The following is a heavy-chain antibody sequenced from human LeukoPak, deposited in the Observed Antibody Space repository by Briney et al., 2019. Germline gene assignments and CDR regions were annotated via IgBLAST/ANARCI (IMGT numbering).Heavy chain of an antibody. CDR1: GFTFSTYA. Sequence: GGSLRLSCAASGFTFSTYAMSWVRQAPGKGLEWVAAINAGGVGTYNPNSARGRFTISRDNAKNSLYLQMDSLRAEDTAVYYCAKVRSSSWVIDYWGQGTLVTVSS. J-gene: IGHJ4*02. V-gene: IGHV3-23*01. D-gene: IGHD6-13*01. CDR3: AKVRSSSWVIDY. CDR2: INAGGVGT.